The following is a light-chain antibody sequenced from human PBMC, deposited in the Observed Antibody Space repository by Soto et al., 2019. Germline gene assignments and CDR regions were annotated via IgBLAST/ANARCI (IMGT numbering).Light chain of an antibody. Sequence: QSVLTQPPSASGTPGQRVTFSCSGGRSNIGSNYVFWYQQFPGTAPKLVIYRNNQRPSGVPDRFSGSKSGTSASLAISGLRSEDEADYYCTSWDDSLYHVVFGGGTKLIVL. CDR1: RSNIGSNY. J-gene: IGLJ2*01. V-gene: IGLV1-47*01. CDR3: TSWDDSLYHVV. CDR2: RNN.